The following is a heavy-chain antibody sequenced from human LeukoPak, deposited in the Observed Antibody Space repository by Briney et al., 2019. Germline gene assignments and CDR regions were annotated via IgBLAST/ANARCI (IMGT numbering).Heavy chain of an antibody. D-gene: IGHD5-24*01. CDR3: ARVRDGYNDAFDI. V-gene: IGHV1-46*01. J-gene: IGHJ3*02. CDR2: NSPSGSGT. CDR1: GYTFTGYY. Sequence: GASVKVSCKASGYTFTGYYMHWVRQAPGQGLEWMGINSPSGSGTTYAQKFQGRVTMTRDTSTSTVYMELSSLRSEDTAVYYCARVRDGYNDAFDIWGQGTMVTVSS.